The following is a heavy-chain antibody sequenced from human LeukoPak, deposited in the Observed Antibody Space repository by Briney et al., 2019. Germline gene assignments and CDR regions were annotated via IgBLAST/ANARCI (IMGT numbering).Heavy chain of an antibody. Sequence: PSETLSLTCTVSGGSISGFFWSWIRQPPGKGLEWIGYIYSSGSTNYSPTLNSRVTISEDTSKNQFSLNLRSVTAADTAVYYCARQGAVGGTYHYYGLDVWGQGITVTVS. J-gene: IGHJ6*02. CDR3: ARQGAVGGTYHYYGLDV. D-gene: IGHD6-19*01. CDR1: GGSISGFF. CDR2: IYSSGST. V-gene: IGHV4-59*08.